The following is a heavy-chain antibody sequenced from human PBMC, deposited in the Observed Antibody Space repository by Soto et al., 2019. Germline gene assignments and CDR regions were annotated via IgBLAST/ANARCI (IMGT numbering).Heavy chain of an antibody. V-gene: IGHV3-30-3*01. CDR3: ARVPPGYSYGPYYYYYGMDV. J-gene: IGHJ6*02. D-gene: IGHD5-18*01. CDR1: GFTFSSYA. Sequence: GGSLRLSCAASGFTFSSYAMHWVRQAPGKGLEWVAVISYDGSDKYYADSVKGRFTISRDNSKNTLYLQMNSLRAEDTAVYYCARVPPGYSYGPYYYYYGMDVWGQGTTVTVSS. CDR2: ISYDGSDK.